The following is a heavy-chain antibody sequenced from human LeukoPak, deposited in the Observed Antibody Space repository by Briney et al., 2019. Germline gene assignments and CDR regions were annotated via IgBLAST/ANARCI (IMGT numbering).Heavy chain of an antibody. Sequence: SGGSLRLSCAASGFTFSSYEMNWVRQAPGKGLEWVSYISSSGSTIYYADSVKGRFTISRDNAKNSLYLQMNSLRAEDTAVYYCARDWVAVAGYENWFDPWGQGTLVTVSS. CDR2: ISSSGSTI. CDR3: ARDWVAVAGYENWFDP. J-gene: IGHJ5*02. D-gene: IGHD6-19*01. V-gene: IGHV3-48*03. CDR1: GFTFSSYE.